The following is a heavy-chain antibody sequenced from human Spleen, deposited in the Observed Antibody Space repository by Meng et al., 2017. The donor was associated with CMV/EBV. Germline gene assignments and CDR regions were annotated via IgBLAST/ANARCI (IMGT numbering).Heavy chain of an antibody. J-gene: IGHJ4*02. CDR1: GFTFSDYA. V-gene: IGHV3-23*01. D-gene: IGHD1-26*01. CDR3: AKDPTRYSGTYFDS. Sequence: GESLKISCAASGFTFSDYAMSWVRQAPGKGLEWVSSISYTGQRTYYTASLKGRSTISRDNSRNTLYLQMSRLGVEDTAIYYCAKDPTRYSGTYFDSWGQGILVTVSS. CDR2: ISYTGQRT.